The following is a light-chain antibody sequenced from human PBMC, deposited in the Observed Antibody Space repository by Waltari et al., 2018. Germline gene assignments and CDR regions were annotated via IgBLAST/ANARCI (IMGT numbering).Light chain of an antibody. J-gene: IGKJ1*01. CDR3: QQSGTFPPT. V-gene: IGKV1-12*01. Sequence: DIRMTQSPSSVSASVGDRVTITCRASQDIRTWLAWYQQKPGKAPRLLIYHASGLPSGVPSRFSGSGSGTDFTLTISSLQPEDFATYSCQQSGTFPPTFGPGTKVEI. CDR1: QDIRTW. CDR2: HAS.